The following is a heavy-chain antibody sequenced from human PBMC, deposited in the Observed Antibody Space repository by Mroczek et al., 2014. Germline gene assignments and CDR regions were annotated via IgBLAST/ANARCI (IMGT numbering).Heavy chain of an antibody. D-gene: IGHD1-26*01. V-gene: IGHV3-73*01. CDR2: IRSKANSYAT. CDR3: TRPLGATPKNDYYYYGMDV. CDR1: GFTFSGSA. J-gene: IGHJ6*02. Sequence: VQLVQSGGGLVQPGGVPETLLCSSGFTFSGSAMHWVRQASGKGLEWVGRIRSKANSYATAYAASVKGRFTISRDDSKNTAYLQMNSLKTEDTAVYYCTRPLGATPKNDYYYYGMDVWGQGTTVTVSS.